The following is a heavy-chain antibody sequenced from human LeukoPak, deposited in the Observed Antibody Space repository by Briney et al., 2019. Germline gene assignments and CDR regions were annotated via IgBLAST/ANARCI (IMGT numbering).Heavy chain of an antibody. CDR2: FYYSGST. V-gene: IGHV4-59*12. J-gene: IGHJ5*02. CDR1: GGAMSSSY. D-gene: IGHD3-10*01. Sequence: SETLSLTCVVSGGAMSSSYWSWIRQPPGKGLEWIGYFYYSGSTYYNPSLKSRVTISLDTSKNQLSLKLSSVTAADTAVYYCARESNYHGSGTGWFDPWGQGTLVTVSS. CDR3: ARESNYHGSGTGWFDP.